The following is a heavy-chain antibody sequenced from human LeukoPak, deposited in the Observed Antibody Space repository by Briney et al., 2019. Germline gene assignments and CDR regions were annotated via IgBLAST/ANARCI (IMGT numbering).Heavy chain of an antibody. J-gene: IGHJ4*02. CDR2: IKLDGSEK. CDR3: ARDPGDGSGSYYNFADY. D-gene: IGHD3-10*01. V-gene: IGHV3-7*01. CDR1: GFTFNNYW. Sequence: GGSLRLSCAASGFTFNNYWMSWVRQAPGKGLEWVANIKLDGSEKYYVDSVKGRFTISRDNAKNSLYLQMNSLRAEDTAVYFCARDPGDGSGSYYNFADYWGQGTLVTVSS.